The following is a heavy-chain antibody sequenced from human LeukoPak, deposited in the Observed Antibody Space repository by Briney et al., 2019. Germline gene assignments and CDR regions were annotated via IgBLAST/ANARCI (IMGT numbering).Heavy chain of an antibody. J-gene: IGHJ4*02. CDR2: INPNSGGT. CDR3: ARAPGNTVTNDY. V-gene: IGHV1-2*06. D-gene: IGHD4-17*01. CDR1: GYTFTGYY. Sequence: GASVKVSCKXSGYTFTGYYMHWVRQAPGQGLEWMGRINPNSGGTNYAQKFQGRVTMTRDTSISTAYMELSRLRFDDTAVYYCARAPGNTVTNDYWGQGTLVTVSS.